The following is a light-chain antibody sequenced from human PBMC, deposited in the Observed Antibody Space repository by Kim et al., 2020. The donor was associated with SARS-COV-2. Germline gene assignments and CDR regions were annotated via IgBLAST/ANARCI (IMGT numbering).Light chain of an antibody. CDR2: RDS. V-gene: IGLV3-9*01. CDR1: HIGSKN. CDR3: QVWDRSTASYV. Sequence: ALGQTARITCGGNHIGSKNVHWCQQKPGQAPVVVIYRDSNRPSGIPDRFSGSNSGNTATLTISRAQAGDEADYYCQVWDRSTASYVFGNGTQLTVL. J-gene: IGLJ1*01.